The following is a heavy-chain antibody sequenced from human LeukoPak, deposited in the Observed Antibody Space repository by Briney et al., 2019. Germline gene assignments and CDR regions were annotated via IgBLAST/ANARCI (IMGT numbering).Heavy chain of an antibody. V-gene: IGHV4-59*08. CDR3: ARGNPSSGDAFDI. CDR2: IYHSGST. Sequence: PSETLSLTCTVSGGSISGYYCIWIRQPPGKGLEWVGYIYHSGSTSYNPSLRSRVTISVDTSKNQFSLKVSSVTASDTAVYYCARGNPSSGDAFDIWGRGTRVTVSS. J-gene: IGHJ3*02. D-gene: IGHD6-19*01. CDR1: GGSISGYY.